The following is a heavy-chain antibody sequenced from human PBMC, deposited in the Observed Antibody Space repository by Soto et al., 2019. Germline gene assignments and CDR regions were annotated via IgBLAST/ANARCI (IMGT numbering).Heavy chain of an antibody. Sequence: ASVKVSCKVSGYTLTELSMHWVRQAPGKGLEWMGGFDPEDGETIYAQKFQGRVTMTEDTSTDTAYMELSSLRSEDTAVYYCATENYYDSSGYYSGGAFDIWGQGTMVTVSS. J-gene: IGHJ3*02. D-gene: IGHD3-22*01. CDR1: GYTLTELS. CDR3: ATENYYDSSGYYSGGAFDI. V-gene: IGHV1-24*01. CDR2: FDPEDGET.